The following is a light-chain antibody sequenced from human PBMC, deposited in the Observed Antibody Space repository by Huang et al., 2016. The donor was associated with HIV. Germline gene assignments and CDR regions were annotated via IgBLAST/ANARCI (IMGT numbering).Light chain of an antibody. J-gene: IGKJ2*01. CDR2: MAS. Sequence: DILLTQSPDSLAVSLGGRATLTCRSSRSLLFASNSKNFLAWYQQKPGQSPKLLMYMASVRESGVPELFTGSGSGTEFTLTIASLQAEDVAVYYCQQFYNMPYTFGRGTRLEI. V-gene: IGKV4-1*01. CDR1: RSLLFASNSKNF. CDR3: QQFYNMPYT.